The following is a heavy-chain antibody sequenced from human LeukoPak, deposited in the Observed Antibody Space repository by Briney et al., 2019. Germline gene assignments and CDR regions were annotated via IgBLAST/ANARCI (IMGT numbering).Heavy chain of an antibody. J-gene: IGHJ6*03. CDR3: ARAGSGNRGNMDV. D-gene: IGHD3-3*01. CDR1: GGSFSSYY. Sequence: KTSETLSLTCTVSGGSFSSYYWSWIRQPPGKGPEWIGYIYYTGNTKYSPSLKSRVTISLDTSKNQFSLTLNSVTAADTAVYFCARAGSGNRGNMDVWGKGTTVTVS. V-gene: IGHV4-59*01. CDR2: IYYTGNT.